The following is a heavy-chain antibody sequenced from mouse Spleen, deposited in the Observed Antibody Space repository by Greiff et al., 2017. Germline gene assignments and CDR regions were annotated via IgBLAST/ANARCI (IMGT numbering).Heavy chain of an antibody. V-gene: IGHV1-22*01. CDR2: INPNNGGT. J-gene: IGHJ2*01. D-gene: IGHD2-1*01. Sequence: VQIQQSGPELVKPGASVKMSCKASGYTFTDYNMHWVKQSHGKSLEWIGYINPNNGGTSYNQKFKGKATLTVNKSSSTAYMELRSLTSEDSAVYYCARLGRYGNYDGWGQGTTLTVSS. CDR1: GYTFTDYN. CDR3: ARLGRYGNYDG.